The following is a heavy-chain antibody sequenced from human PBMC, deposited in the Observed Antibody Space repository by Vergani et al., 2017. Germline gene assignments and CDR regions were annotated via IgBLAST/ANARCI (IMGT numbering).Heavy chain of an antibody. CDR2: IYHSGST. D-gene: IGHD3-22*01. J-gene: IGHJ5*02. CDR3: ARQVRYYDSSGSPYWFDP. Sequence: QVQLQESGPGLVKPSETLSLTCAVSGYSISSGYYWGWIRQPPGKGLEWIGSIYHSGSTYHNPSLKSRVTISVDTSKNQFSLKLSSVTAADTAGYYCARQVRYYDSSGSPYWFDPWGQGTLVTVSS. V-gene: IGHV4-38-2*01. CDR1: GYSISSGYY.